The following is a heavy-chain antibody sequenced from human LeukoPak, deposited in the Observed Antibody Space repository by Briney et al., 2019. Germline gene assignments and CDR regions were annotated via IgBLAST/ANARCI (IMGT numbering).Heavy chain of an antibody. V-gene: IGHV4-4*02. J-gene: IGHJ6*02. Sequence: SETLSLTCAVSIDSISSGNWSSWVRQSPGKGLEWIGEVYHNGTPNYNPSLKSRVTISADTFKNHFSLKLTSVTAADTAVYYCSTPTILRGEAGEQYKYGMDVWGQGTTVIVSS. CDR2: VYHNGTP. CDR1: IDSISSGNW. D-gene: IGHD3-9*01. CDR3: STPTILRGEAGEQYKYGMDV.